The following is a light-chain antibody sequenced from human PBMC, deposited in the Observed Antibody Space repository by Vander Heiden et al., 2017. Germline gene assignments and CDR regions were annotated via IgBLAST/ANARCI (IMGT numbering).Light chain of an antibody. V-gene: IGLV4-60*03. J-gene: IGLJ3*02. Sequence: GKLTCTLSSGHSSYVIAWHQQQPGKAPRYLMKLEGSGSYNKASGVPDRFSGSSSGADRYLTISNLQSEDEAEYYCETWDRNTRVFGGGTKLTVL. CDR3: ETWDRNTRV. CDR2: LEGSGSY. CDR1: SGHSSYV.